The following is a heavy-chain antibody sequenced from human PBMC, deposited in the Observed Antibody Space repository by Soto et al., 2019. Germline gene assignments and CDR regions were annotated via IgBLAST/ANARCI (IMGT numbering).Heavy chain of an antibody. V-gene: IGHV1-18*01. CDR2: ISAYNGNT. D-gene: IGHD2-2*03. J-gene: IGHJ5*02. Sequence: ASVKVSCKASGYTFTSYGIIWVRQAPGQGLEWMGWISAYNGNTNYAQKLQGRVTMTTDTSTSTAYMELRSLRSDDTAVYYCARGLKTGYCSSTSCKPQYNWFDPWGQGTLVTVSS. CDR1: GYTFTSYG. CDR3: ARGLKTGYCSSTSCKPQYNWFDP.